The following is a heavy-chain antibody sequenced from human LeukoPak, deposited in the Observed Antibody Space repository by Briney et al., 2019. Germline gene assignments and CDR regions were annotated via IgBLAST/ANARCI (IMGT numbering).Heavy chain of an antibody. CDR3: AKSSGSVRHFYYYYMDV. D-gene: IGHD1-26*01. V-gene: IGHV3-20*04. Sequence: GGSLRLSCADSGSNFEDYGMSWVRQAPGKGLEWVSGINWNGGDTDYADSVKGRFTISRDNAKNSLYLQMNSLRAEDTALYYCAKSSGSVRHFYYYYMDVWGKGTTVTISS. J-gene: IGHJ6*03. CDR1: GSNFEDYG. CDR2: INWNGGDT.